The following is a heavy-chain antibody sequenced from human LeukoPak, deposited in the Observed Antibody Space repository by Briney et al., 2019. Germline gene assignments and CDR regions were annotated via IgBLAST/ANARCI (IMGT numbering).Heavy chain of an antibody. CDR2: IYYSGST. Sequence: SETLSLTCTVSGGSISSGGYYWSWIRQHPGKGLEWIGYIYYSGSTYYNPSLKSRVTISVDTSKNQFSLKLSSVTAADTAVYYCARGVYSSSRYFWGQGTLVTVSS. CDR1: GGSISSGGYY. J-gene: IGHJ4*02. D-gene: IGHD6-13*01. CDR3: ARGVYSSSRYF. V-gene: IGHV4-31*03.